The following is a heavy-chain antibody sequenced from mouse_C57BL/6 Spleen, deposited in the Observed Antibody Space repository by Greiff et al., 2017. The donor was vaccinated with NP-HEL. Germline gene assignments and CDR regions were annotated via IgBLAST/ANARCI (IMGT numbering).Heavy chain of an antibody. Sequence: EVQLVESGPGLVKPSQSLSLTCSVTGYSITSGYYWNWIRQFPGNKLEWMGYISYDGSNNYNPSLKNRISITRDTSKNQFFLKLNSVTTEDTATYYCAREIYYDYDEGWYFDVWGTGTTVTVSS. D-gene: IGHD2-4*01. J-gene: IGHJ1*03. CDR2: ISYDGSN. V-gene: IGHV3-6*01. CDR1: GYSITSGYY. CDR3: AREIYYDYDEGWYFDV.